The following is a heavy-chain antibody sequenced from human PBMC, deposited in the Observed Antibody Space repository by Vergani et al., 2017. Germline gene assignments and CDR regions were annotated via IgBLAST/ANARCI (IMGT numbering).Heavy chain of an antibody. CDR1: GFSLSTSGVG. Sequence: QITLKESGPTLVKPTQTLTLTCTFSGFSLSTSGVGVGWIRQPPGKALEWLALIYWDDDKRYSPSLKRRLTITKDTSKNQVVLTMTNMDPVDTATYYCAHRGLAPYLAAAVKDXFDPWGQGTLVTVSS. V-gene: IGHV2-5*02. D-gene: IGHD6-13*01. CDR2: IYWDDDK. CDR3: AHRGLAPYLAAAVKDXFDP. J-gene: IGHJ5*02.